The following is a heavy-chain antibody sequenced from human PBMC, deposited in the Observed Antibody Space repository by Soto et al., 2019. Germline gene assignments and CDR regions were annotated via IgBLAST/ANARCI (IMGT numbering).Heavy chain of an antibody. CDR1: GGSISGYY. V-gene: IGHV4-4*08. CDR2: MYNTGST. Sequence: PSETLSLTCTVSGGSISGYYWSWIRQPPGKGLEWIGYMYNTGSTVYNPSLKSRVTISVDTSKNQLSLKLSSVTAADTAVYYCARDMYYYDSSGHCKRYFQHWGQGTLVTVSS. D-gene: IGHD3-22*01. CDR3: ARDMYYYDSSGHCKRYFQH. J-gene: IGHJ1*01.